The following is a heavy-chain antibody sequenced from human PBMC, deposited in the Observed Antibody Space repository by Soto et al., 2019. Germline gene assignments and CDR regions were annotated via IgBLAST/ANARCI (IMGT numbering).Heavy chain of an antibody. CDR1: GFTFSSYG. J-gene: IGHJ4*02. CDR3: AKDRVYSSSPRRLDY. CDR2: ISYDGSSK. V-gene: IGHV3-30*18. Sequence: GGSLRLSCAASGFTFSSYGMHWVRQAPGKGLEWVAVISYDGSSKYYADSVKGRFTISRDNSKNTLYLQMNSLRAEDTAVYYCAKDRVYSSSPRRLDYWGQGTLVTVSS. D-gene: IGHD6-6*01.